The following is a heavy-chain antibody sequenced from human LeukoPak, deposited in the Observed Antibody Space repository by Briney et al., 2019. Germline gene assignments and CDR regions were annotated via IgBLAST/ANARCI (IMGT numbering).Heavy chain of an antibody. Sequence: PGGSLRLSCAASGFTFDDYAMHWVRQVPGKGLEWVSGISWNSGSIGYADSVEGRFTISRDNAKNSLHLQMNSLRTEDTALYYCAKDTGSTPGAHYYYYMDVWGKGTTVTISS. J-gene: IGHJ6*03. V-gene: IGHV3-9*01. CDR3: AKDTGSTPGAHYYYYMDV. CDR1: GFTFDDYA. CDR2: ISWNSGSI. D-gene: IGHD5/OR15-5a*01.